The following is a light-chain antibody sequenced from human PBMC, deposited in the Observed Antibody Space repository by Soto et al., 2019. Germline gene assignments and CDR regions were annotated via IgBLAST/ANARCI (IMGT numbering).Light chain of an antibody. CDR3: GTWDSGLSAGV. V-gene: IGLV1-51*01. J-gene: IGLJ2*01. CDR1: ASNVGAHF. Sequence: QSVVTQPPSVSAAPGQRVTISCSGSASNVGAHFVSWYQHLPGAAPKLLMYDNDERPSEIPDRFSGSKSDTSATLTITGLQTGDEADYYCGTWDSGLSAGVFGGGTQLTVL. CDR2: DND.